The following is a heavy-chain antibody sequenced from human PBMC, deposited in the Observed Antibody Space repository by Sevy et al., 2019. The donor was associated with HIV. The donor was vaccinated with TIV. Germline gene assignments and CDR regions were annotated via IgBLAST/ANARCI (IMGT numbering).Heavy chain of an antibody. CDR2: VWYDENNQ. CDR3: AREVGGSGSK. Sequence: GGSLRLSCAASGFILSSIGMHWVRQAPGKGLEWVAVVWYDENNQNYLDSVKGRFTISRDNSKNTMYLQMDSLRVEDTAMYYCAREVGGSGSKWGQGTLVTVSS. D-gene: IGHD3-10*01. CDR1: GFILSSIG. J-gene: IGHJ4*02. V-gene: IGHV3-33*01.